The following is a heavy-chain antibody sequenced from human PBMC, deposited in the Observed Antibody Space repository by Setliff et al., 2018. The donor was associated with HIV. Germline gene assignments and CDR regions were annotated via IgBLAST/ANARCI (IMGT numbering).Heavy chain of an antibody. D-gene: IGHD3-10*01. V-gene: IGHV3-30*07. CDR2: MSYDGNNK. CDR1: GFIFSSYA. CDR3: ARDQVANYYGSGIDY. J-gene: IGHJ4*02. Sequence: PGGSLRLSCAASGFIFSSYAMHWVRQAPGKGLGWVAVMSYDGNNKYYADSVKGRFTISRDNSKNTLYLQMNSLRAEDTAVYYCARDQVANYYGSGIDYWGQGTLVTVSS.